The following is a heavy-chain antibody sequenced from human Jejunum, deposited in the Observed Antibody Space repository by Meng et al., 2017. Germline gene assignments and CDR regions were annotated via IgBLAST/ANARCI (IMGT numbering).Heavy chain of an antibody. CDR3: ARSRDYAHDY. V-gene: IGHV1-18*01. CDR2: ISAYSGNT. D-gene: IGHD4-17*01. CDR1: GYPFTPNG. J-gene: IGHJ4*02. Sequence: QVQLGQSGAEVKKPGASVKVSFKASGYPFTPNGITWVRQAPGQGLEWMGWISAYSGNTNYAQKVQGRVTLTTDTSTTTAYMELRSLRSDDTAVYYCARSRDYAHDYWGQGTLVTVSS.